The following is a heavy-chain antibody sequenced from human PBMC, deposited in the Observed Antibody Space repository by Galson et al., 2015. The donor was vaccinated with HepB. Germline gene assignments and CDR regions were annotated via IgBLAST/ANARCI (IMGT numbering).Heavy chain of an antibody. Sequence: SLRLSCAASGFIVDGSGMSWVRQAPGKGLEWVSGISASGGKTYYADSVEGRFTMSRDNSPNKVYLPMYSLRVDDSALYYCTRDSGWESAYWGQGTLVTVSS. CDR1: GFIVDGSG. V-gene: IGHV3-23*01. CDR3: TRDSGWESAY. D-gene: IGHD3-10*01. J-gene: IGHJ4*02. CDR2: ISASGGKT.